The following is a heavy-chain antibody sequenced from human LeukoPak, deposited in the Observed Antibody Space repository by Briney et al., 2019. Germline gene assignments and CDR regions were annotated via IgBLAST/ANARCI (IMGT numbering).Heavy chain of an antibody. D-gene: IGHD6-19*01. Sequence: SETLPLTCAVSGGSISSNSYYWGWIRQPPGKGLEWIGSIYYSGSTNYNPSLKSRVTISVDTSKNQFSLKLSSVTAADTAVYYCAGEALRKQWLVQDYWGQGTLVTVSS. CDR3: AGEALRKQWLVQDY. J-gene: IGHJ4*02. CDR1: GGSISSNSYY. V-gene: IGHV4-39*07. CDR2: IYYSGST.